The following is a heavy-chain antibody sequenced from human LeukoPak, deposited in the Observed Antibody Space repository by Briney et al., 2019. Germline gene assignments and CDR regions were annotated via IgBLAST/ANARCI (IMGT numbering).Heavy chain of an antibody. CDR2: ISSSSSYI. D-gene: IGHD1-26*01. CDR1: GFTFSSYS. J-gene: IGHJ4*02. V-gene: IGHV3-21*01. Sequence: GGSLRLSCAASGFTFSSYSMNWVRQAPGKGLEWVSSISSSSSYIYYADSVKGRFTISRDNAKNSLYLQMNSLRAEDTAVYYCARVGRRATSHFDYWGQGTLVTVSS. CDR3: ARVGRRATSHFDY.